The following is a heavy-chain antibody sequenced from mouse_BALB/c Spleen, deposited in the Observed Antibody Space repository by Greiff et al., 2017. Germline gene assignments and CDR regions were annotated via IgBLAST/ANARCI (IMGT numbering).Heavy chain of an antibody. CDR1: GFNIKDTY. V-gene: IGHV14-3*02. CDR3: ARSGNYAAMDY. CDR2: IDPANGNT. J-gene: IGHJ4*01. Sequence: VQLKQSGAELVKPGASVKLSCTASGFNIKDTYMHWVKQRPEQGLEWIGRIDPANGNTKYDPKFQGKATITADTSSNTAYLQLSSLTSEDTAVYYCARSGNYAAMDYWGQGTSVTVSS. D-gene: IGHD2-1*01.